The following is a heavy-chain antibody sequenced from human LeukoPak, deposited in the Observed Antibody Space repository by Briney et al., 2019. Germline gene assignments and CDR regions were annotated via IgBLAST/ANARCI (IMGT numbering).Heavy chain of an antibody. Sequence: GESLKISCKGSGYSFTSYWIGWVRQMPGKGLEWMGIIYPGDSDTRYSPSFQGQVSISADKSINTAYLQWSSLKASDTAMYYCARHTAYSYGYVDYWGQGTLVTVSS. CDR1: GYSFTSYW. V-gene: IGHV5-51*01. CDR3: ARHTAYSYGYVDY. CDR2: IYPGDSDT. D-gene: IGHD5-18*01. J-gene: IGHJ4*02.